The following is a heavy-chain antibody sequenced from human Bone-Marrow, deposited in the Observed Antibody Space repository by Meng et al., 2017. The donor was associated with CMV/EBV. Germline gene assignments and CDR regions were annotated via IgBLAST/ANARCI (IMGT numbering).Heavy chain of an antibody. Sequence: GESLKISCAASGFTFSSYGMHWVRQAPGKGLEGVAFIRYDGSNKYYADSVKGRFTISRDNSKNTLYLQMNSLRAEDTAVYYCAKGARRGYCSSTSCLPFGYWGQGTLVTVSS. J-gene: IGHJ4*02. D-gene: IGHD2-2*01. CDR1: GFTFSSYG. V-gene: IGHV3-30*02. CDR3: AKGARRGYCSSTSCLPFGY. CDR2: IRYDGSNK.